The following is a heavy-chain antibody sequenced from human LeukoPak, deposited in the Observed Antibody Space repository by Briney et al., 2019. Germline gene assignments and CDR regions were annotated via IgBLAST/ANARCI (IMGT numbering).Heavy chain of an antibody. Sequence: ASVKVSCKASGYTFTSYGISWVRQAPGQGLEWMGWISAYNGNTSYAQKFQGRVTMTRDTSTSTVYMELSSLRSEDTAVYYCARSVLIAVAPDYWGQGTLVTVSS. CDR2: ISAYNGNT. D-gene: IGHD6-19*01. CDR3: ARSVLIAVAPDY. V-gene: IGHV1-18*01. CDR1: GYTFTSYG. J-gene: IGHJ4*02.